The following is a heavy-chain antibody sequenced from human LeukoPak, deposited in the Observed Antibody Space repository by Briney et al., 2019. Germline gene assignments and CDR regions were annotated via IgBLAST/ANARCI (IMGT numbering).Heavy chain of an antibody. CDR3: ARDLLDYYDSSGYESFDY. V-gene: IGHV3-11*01. CDR2: ISSSGSTI. D-gene: IGHD3-22*01. J-gene: IGHJ4*02. Sequence: PGGSLRLSCAASGFTFSDYYMSWIRQAPGKGLEWVSYISSSGSTIYYADSVKGRFTISRDNAKNSLYLQMNSLRAEDTAVYYCARDLLDYYDSSGYESFDYRGQGTLVTVSS. CDR1: GFTFSDYY.